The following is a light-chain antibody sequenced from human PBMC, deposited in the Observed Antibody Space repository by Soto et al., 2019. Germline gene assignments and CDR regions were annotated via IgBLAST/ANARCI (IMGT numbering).Light chain of an antibody. CDR3: QQYGSSTYT. CDR1: QSVSSSY. V-gene: IGKV3-20*01. Sequence: DIVLTQSPGTLSLSPGERATLSCRASQSVSSSYLAWYQQKPGQAPRLLIYGASSRATGIPDRFSGSGSGTEFTLTISSLEPEDFAVYYCQQYGSSTYTFGQGTKLQIK. J-gene: IGKJ2*01. CDR2: GAS.